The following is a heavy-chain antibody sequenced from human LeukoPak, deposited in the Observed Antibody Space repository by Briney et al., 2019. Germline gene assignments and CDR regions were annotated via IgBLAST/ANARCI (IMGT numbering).Heavy chain of an antibody. V-gene: IGHV5-51*01. D-gene: IGHD3-16*01. J-gene: IGHJ5*02. Sequence: AESLKISCKGSGYNFTIYWIGWVRQIPGKGLEWMGVIYPGDSDTRYSPSFQGQVTISADKSISTAYLQWSSLKASDTAMYYCAIFDFLFGEIDNWFDPWGQGTLVTVSS. CDR3: AIFDFLFGEIDNWFDP. CDR1: GYNFTIYW. CDR2: IYPGDSDT.